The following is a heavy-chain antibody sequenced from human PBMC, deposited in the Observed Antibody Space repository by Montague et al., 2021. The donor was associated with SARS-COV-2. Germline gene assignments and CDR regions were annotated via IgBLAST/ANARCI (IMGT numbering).Heavy chain of an antibody. V-gene: IGHV2-5*02. J-gene: IGHJ6*02. CDR3: AHSRITMVRGVINYYGMDV. D-gene: IGHD3-10*01. CDR2: IYWDDDK. CDR1: GFSLSTSGVG. Sequence: PALVKPTQTLTLACTFSGFSLSTSGVGVGWIRQPPGKALEWLALIYWDDDKRYSPSLKSRLTITKDTSKNQVVLTMTNMGPVDTATYYCAHSRITMVRGVINYYGMDVWGQGTTVTVSS.